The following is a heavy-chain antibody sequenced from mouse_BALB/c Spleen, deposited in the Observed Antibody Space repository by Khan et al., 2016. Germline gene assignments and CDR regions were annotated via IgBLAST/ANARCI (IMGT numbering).Heavy chain of an antibody. CDR2: TNPTNGRT. V-gene: IGHV1S81*02. J-gene: IGHJ2*01. CDR3: ARIKKIVATYFDY. CDR1: GYTFTSYW. Sequence: QVRLQQSGAELVKAGASVKMSCKASGYTFTSYWMHWVKQRLGQGLEWFAETNPTNGRTYYNEKFKSKATLTVDKSSSTAYMLLSGPTFEDSAVYYSARIKKIVATYFDYWGQGTTLTVSS. D-gene: IGHD1-1*01.